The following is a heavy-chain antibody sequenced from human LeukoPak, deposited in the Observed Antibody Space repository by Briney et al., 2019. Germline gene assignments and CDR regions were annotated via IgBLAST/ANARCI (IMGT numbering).Heavy chain of an antibody. D-gene: IGHD6-13*01. CDR2: INPSGGSS. CDR3: AIPEDSNSGSYNY. Sequence: ASVKVSCKASGYTFTAYYLHWVRQAPGQGLEWMGIINPSGGSSSYAQKYQGRVTMTRDTSTSTVYMELSSLRSEDTAVYYCAIPEDSNSGSYNYWGQGTLVTVSS. CDR1: GYTFTAYY. V-gene: IGHV1-46*01. J-gene: IGHJ4*02.